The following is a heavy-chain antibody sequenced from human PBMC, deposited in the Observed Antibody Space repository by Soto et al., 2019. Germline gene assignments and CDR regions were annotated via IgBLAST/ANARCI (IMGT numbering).Heavy chain of an antibody. V-gene: IGHV1-69*02. D-gene: IGHD6-19*01. Sequence: ASVKVSCKASGGTFSSYTISWVRQAPGQGLEWMGRIIPILGIANYAQKFQGRVTITADKSTSTAYMELSSLRSEDTAVYYCARGPENGQWLNAFDIWGQGTMVTVSS. CDR2: IIPILGIA. CDR3: ARGPENGQWLNAFDI. J-gene: IGHJ3*02. CDR1: GGTFSSYT.